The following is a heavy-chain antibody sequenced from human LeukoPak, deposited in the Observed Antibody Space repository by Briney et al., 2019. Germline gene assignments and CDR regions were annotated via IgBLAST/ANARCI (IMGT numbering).Heavy chain of an antibody. CDR1: GFTFSSYS. CDR3: ARGRITMVRGVIFDY. V-gene: IGHV3-48*04. J-gene: IGHJ4*02. Sequence: GGSLRLSCAASGFTFSSYSMNWVRQAPGKGLEWVSYISSSSSTIYYADSVKGRFTISRDNAKNSLYLQMNSLRAEDTAVYYCARGRITMVRGVIFDYWGQGTLVTVSS. CDR2: ISSSSSTI. D-gene: IGHD3-10*01.